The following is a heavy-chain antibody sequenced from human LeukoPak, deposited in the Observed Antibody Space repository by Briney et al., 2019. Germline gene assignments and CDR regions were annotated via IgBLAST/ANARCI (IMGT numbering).Heavy chain of an antibody. CDR1: GGSISSSSYY. CDR2: IYYSGST. J-gene: IGHJ5*02. CDR3: ARGVSCMLSACDWFDP. Sequence: SETLSLTCTVSGGSISSSSYYWGWIRQPPGKGLEWIGSIYYSGSTNYNPSLKSRVTISVDTSKNQFSLKLSSVTAADTALYYCARGVSCMLSACDWFDPWGQGTLVTVSS. V-gene: IGHV4-39*07. D-gene: IGHD2-8*01.